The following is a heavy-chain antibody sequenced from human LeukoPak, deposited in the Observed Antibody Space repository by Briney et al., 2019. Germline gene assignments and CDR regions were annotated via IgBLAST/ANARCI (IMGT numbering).Heavy chain of an antibody. V-gene: IGHV4-34*01. D-gene: IGHD3-22*01. Sequence: SETLSLTCAVYGGSFSDYYWSWIRQPPGKGLEWMGEINHSGSTNYNPSLKSRVTISVDTSKNQFSLKLSSVTAADTAVYYCARETDYYDSSGYSHFDYWGQGTLVTVSS. CDR1: GGSFSDYY. CDR2: INHSGST. J-gene: IGHJ4*02. CDR3: ARETDYYDSSGYSHFDY.